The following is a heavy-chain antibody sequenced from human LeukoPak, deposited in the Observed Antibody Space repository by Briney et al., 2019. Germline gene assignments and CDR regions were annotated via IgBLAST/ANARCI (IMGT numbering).Heavy chain of an antibody. V-gene: IGHV3-20*04. CDR3: ARDGTLYYDILTGYVDSFDY. J-gene: IGHJ4*02. Sequence: GESLKISCAASGFTLDDYGMSWVRQAPGKGLEWVSGINWNGGSTGYADSVKGRFTISRDNAKNSLYLQMNSLRAEDTALYYCARDGTLYYDILTGYVDSFDYWGQGTLVTVSS. CDR1: GFTLDDYG. D-gene: IGHD3-9*01. CDR2: INWNGGST.